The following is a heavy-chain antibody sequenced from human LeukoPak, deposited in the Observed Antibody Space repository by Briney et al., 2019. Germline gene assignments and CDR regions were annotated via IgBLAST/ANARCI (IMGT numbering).Heavy chain of an antibody. J-gene: IGHJ4*02. V-gene: IGHV3-30*03. CDR1: GFTFSSYG. Sequence: GGSLRLSCAASGFTFSSYGMHWVRQAPGKGLEWVAVISYDGSNKYYADSVKGRFTISRDNSKNTLYLQMNSLRAEDTAVYYCASPRYWGQGTLVTVSS. CDR2: ISYDGSNK. CDR3: ASPRY.